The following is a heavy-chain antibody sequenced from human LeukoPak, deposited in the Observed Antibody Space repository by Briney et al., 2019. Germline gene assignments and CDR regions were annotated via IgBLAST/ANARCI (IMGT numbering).Heavy chain of an antibody. D-gene: IGHD6-13*01. CDR1: GGSFSGYY. CDR2: INHSGST. Sequence: TSSETLSLTCAVSGGSFSGYYWSWIRQPPGKGLEWIGEINHSGSTNYNPSLKSRVTISVDTSKNQFSLKLSSVTAADTAVYYCARGGIAAAPPDYWGQGTLVTVSS. CDR3: ARGGIAAAPPDY. J-gene: IGHJ4*02. V-gene: IGHV4-34*01.